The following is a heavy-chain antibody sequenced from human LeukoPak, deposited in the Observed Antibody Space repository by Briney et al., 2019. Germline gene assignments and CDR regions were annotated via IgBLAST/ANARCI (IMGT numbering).Heavy chain of an antibody. CDR3: ARGSASYNWFDP. V-gene: IGHV1-8*01. J-gene: IGHJ5*02. CDR2: MYPNSGNT. D-gene: IGHD6-6*01. CDR1: GYTFTSYD. Sequence: ASVKVSCKASGYTFTSYDINWVRQATGQGLEWMGWMYPNSGNTGYAQKFQGRVTMTRNTSISTAYMELSSLRSEDTAVYYCARGSASYNWFDPWGQGTLVTVSS.